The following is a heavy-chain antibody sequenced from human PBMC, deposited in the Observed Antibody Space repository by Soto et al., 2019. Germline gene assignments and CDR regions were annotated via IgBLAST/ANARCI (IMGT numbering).Heavy chain of an antibody. CDR1: GYTFTSYD. D-gene: IGHD3-3*01. V-gene: IGHV1-8*01. CDR3: ARGGDFGVVLGIYYYYYGMDV. CDR2: MNPNSGNT. J-gene: IGHJ6*02. Sequence: ASVKVSCKASGYTFTSYDINWVRQATGQGLEWMGWMNPNSGNTGYAQKFQGRVTMTRNTSISTAYMELSSLRSEDTAVYYCARGGDFGVVLGIYYYYYGMDVWGQGTTVTVSS.